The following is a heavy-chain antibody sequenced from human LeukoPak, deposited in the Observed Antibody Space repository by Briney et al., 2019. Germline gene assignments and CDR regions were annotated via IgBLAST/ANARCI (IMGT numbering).Heavy chain of an antibody. CDR2: INQDGSEK. CDR3: ARIDGDYVGAFDI. D-gene: IGHD4-17*01. V-gene: IGHV3-7*01. J-gene: IGHJ3*02. Sequence: GGSLRLSCAASGFPFSSHWLSWFRQSPGKGLEWVAHINQDGSEKYYVDSVKGRFTISRGNARNSQYLQMNSLRAEDTAVYYCARIDGDYVGAFDIWGQGTMVTVSS. CDR1: GFPFSSHW.